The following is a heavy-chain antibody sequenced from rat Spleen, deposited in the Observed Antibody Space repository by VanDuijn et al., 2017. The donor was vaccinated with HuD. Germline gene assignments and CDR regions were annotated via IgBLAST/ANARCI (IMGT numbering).Heavy chain of an antibody. D-gene: IGHD1-11*01. J-gene: IGHJ3*01. CDR2: IQNGGST. Sequence: QVQLKESGPGLVQPSQTLSLTCTVSGFSLNSYHVHWVRQPPGKGLEWMGSIQNGGSTDYNSVLKSRLSISRDTSKSQVFLKMNSVQTEDSAMYFCARLYGEAYWGQGTLVTVSS. V-gene: IGHV2-27*01. CDR1: GFSLNSYH. CDR3: ARLYGEAY.